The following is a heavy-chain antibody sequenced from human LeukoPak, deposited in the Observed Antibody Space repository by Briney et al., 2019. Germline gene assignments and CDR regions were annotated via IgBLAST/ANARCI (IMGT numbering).Heavy chain of an antibody. Sequence: SVKVSCKASGGTFNSYANSWVRQAPGQGLEWMGGIIPIFGTANYAQKFQGRVTITTDESTSTAYMELSSLRSEHTAVYYCAVMVRGVINWFDPWGQGTLVTVSS. CDR3: AVMVRGVINWFDP. J-gene: IGHJ5*02. CDR2: IIPIFGTA. D-gene: IGHD3-10*01. V-gene: IGHV1-69*05. CDR1: GGTFNSYA.